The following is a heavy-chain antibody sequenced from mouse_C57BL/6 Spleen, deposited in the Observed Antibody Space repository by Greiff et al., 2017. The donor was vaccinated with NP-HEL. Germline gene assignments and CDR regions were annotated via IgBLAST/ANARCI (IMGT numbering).Heavy chain of an antibody. J-gene: IGHJ4*01. CDR2: IDPENGDT. CDR3: TADDGGGGDY. CDR1: GFNIKDDY. V-gene: IGHV14-4*01. D-gene: IGHD2-12*01. Sequence: EVKVVESGAELVRPGASVKLSCTASGFNIKDDYMHWVKQRPEQGLEWIGWIDPENGDTEYASKFQGKATITADTSSNTAYLQLSSLTSEDTAVYYCTADDGGGGDYWGQGTSVTVSS.